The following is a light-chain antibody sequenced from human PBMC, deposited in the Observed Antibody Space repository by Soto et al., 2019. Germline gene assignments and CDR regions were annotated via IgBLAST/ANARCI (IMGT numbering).Light chain of an antibody. V-gene: IGKV1-6*01. J-gene: IGKJ3*01. CDR1: QGIRND. CDR2: AAS. CDR3: LQKYFYPFT. Sequence: AIQMTQSPSSLSASVGDRVTITCRASQGIRNDLDWFQQKPGKAPKLLIYAASNLQSGVPARFGGSGPGTDFTLTISSLQPEDFATYYCLQKYFYPFTFGPGTKVDIK.